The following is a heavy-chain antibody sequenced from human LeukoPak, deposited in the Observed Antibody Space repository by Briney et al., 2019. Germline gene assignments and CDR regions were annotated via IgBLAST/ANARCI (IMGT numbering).Heavy chain of an antibody. D-gene: IGHD3-3*01. CDR1: GGSISSYY. CDR2: IYYSGST. J-gene: IGHJ5*02. CDR3: ARDATYYDFWSGSGDNWFDP. Sequence: PSETLSLTCTVSGGSISSYYWSWIRQPPGKGLEWIGYIYYSGSTNYNPSLESRVTISVDTSKNQFSLKLSSVTAADTAVYYCARDATYYDFWSGSGDNWFDPWGQGTLVTVSS. V-gene: IGHV4-59*01.